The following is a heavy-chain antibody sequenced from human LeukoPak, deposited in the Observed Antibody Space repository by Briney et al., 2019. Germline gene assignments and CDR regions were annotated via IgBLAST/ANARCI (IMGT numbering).Heavy chain of an antibody. CDR2: IYYSGST. CDR3: ARDLVYGYENWFDP. CDR1: GGSISSTTYY. Sequence: PSETLSLTCTVSGGSISSTTYYWDWIRQPPGKGLEWIGTIYYSGSTYYNPSLKSRVTISVDTSKNQFSLKLSSVTAADTAVYYCARDLVYGYENWFDPWGQGTLVTVSS. V-gene: IGHV4-39*07. J-gene: IGHJ5*02. D-gene: IGHD5/OR15-5a*01.